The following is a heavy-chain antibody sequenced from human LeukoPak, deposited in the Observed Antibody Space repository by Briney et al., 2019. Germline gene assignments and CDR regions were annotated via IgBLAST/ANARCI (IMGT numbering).Heavy chain of an antibody. CDR1: GYSINSGFY. J-gene: IGHJ4*02. CDR2: IYHSGST. V-gene: IGHV4-38-2*02. Sequence: SETLSLTCTVSGYSINSGFYWGWIRQPPGQGLEWIGSIYHSGSTHYKSSLKSRVTISVDTSKNQLSLKLTSVTAADTAVYYCARGVGLTQGGAFDFWGQGTLVTVSS. CDR3: ARGVGLTQGGAFDF. D-gene: IGHD3-16*01.